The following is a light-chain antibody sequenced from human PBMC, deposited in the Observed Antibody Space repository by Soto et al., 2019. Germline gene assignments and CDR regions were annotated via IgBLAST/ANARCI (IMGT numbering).Light chain of an antibody. V-gene: IGKV4-1*01. CDR2: WAS. CDR1: QSILFSSNNKNY. J-gene: IGKJ4*01. Sequence: DIVMTQSPESLAVSLGERATFNSKSSQSILFSSNNKNYLAWFQQKPGQPPKLLIHWASTRESGVPDRFSGSGSGTDFTLTISSLQAEDVAVYYCHQYYNTLLTFGGGTKLEIK. CDR3: HQYYNTLLT.